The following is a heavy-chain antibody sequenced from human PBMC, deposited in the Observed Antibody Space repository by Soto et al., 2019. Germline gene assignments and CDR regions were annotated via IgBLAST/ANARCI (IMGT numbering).Heavy chain of an antibody. D-gene: IGHD3-10*01. CDR3: AKDQVGWFGELIHWYFDL. Sequence: GGSLRLSCAASGFTFSSYAMSWVRQAPGKGLEWVSAISGSGGSTYYADSVKGRFTISRDNSKNTLYLQMNSLRAEDTAVYYCAKDQVGWFGELIHWYFDLWGRGTLVTVSS. J-gene: IGHJ2*01. CDR2: ISGSGGST. CDR1: GFTFSSYA. V-gene: IGHV3-23*01.